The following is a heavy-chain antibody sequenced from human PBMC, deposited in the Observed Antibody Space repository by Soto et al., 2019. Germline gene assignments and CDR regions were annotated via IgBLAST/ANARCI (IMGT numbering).Heavy chain of an antibody. V-gene: IGHV3-33*01. CDR2: IWYDGSNK. CDR1: GFTFSSYG. D-gene: IGHD5-18*01. J-gene: IGHJ4*02. Sequence: GGSLRLSCAASGFTFSSYGMHWVRQAPGKGLEWVAVIWYDGSNKYYADSVKGRFTISRDNSKNTLYRQMNSLRAEDTAVYYCARDLHQTWIQLSPVFDYWGQGTLVTVSS. CDR3: ARDLHQTWIQLSPVFDY.